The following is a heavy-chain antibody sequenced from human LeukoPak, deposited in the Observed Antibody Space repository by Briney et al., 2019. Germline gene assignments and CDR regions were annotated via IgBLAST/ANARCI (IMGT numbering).Heavy chain of an antibody. CDR1: GGSINSFY. V-gene: IGHV4-59*01. D-gene: IGHD3-10*01. CDR2: IYYSGST. J-gene: IGHJ4*02. Sequence: PSETLSLTCTVSGGSINSFYWSWIRHPPGKGLEWIGYIYYSGSTNYNPPLKSRVPLSVDLYKHQLSLRLSSVTAADTAVYYCARLGYYGSGSYPDYWGQGTLVTVSS. CDR3: ARLGYYGSGSYPDY.